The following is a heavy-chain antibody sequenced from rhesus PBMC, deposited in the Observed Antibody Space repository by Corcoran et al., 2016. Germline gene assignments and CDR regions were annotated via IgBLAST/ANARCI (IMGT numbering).Heavy chain of an antibody. CDR1: GYSISSGYY. CDR2: VSSRGTN. V-gene: IGHV4S14*01. Sequence: QVQLQESGPGLVKPSETLSLTCAVSGYSISSGYYWGWIRQPTGKGLEWIGHVSSRGTNYLNPSLKRLVTLSVDTAKNQFSLRLNSVTAADTAVYYCARHHDYWGQGVLVTVSS. J-gene: IGHJ4*01. CDR3: ARHHDY.